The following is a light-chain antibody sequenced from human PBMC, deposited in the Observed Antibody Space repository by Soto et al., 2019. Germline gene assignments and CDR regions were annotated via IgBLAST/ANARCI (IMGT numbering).Light chain of an antibody. Sequence: QSALTQSPSVSGSPGQSIIISCTGTSSNVGSYNYVSWYQHHPGKAPKFMIYDVSNRPSGVSNRFSGSKSGNTASLTISGLQAEDEADYYCSSYTTSGTLVFGSGTKLTVL. J-gene: IGLJ1*01. V-gene: IGLV2-14*03. CDR1: SSNVGSYNY. CDR2: DVS. CDR3: SSYTTSGTLV.